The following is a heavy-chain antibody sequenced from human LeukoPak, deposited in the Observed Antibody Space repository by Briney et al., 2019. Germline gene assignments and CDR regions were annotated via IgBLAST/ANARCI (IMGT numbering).Heavy chain of an antibody. Sequence: GGSLRLSCAASGFTFSSCNMNWVRQAPGKGLEWVSYISSSSSDIYYADSVKGRFTISRDNAKNSLYLQMHSLRAEDTAVYYCARGHYYDSSGLVKYYFDYWGQGTLVTVSS. V-gene: IGHV3-48*01. CDR3: ARGHYYDSSGLVKYYFDY. CDR2: ISSSSSDI. CDR1: GFTFSSCN. D-gene: IGHD3-22*01. J-gene: IGHJ4*02.